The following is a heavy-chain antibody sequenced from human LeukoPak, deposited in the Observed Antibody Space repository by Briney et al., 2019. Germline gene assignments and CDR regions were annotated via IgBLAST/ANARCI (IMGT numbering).Heavy chain of an antibody. D-gene: IGHD3-10*01. J-gene: IGHJ6*03. CDR1: GGSFSGYY. CDR2: INHSGST. CDR3: ARTTMVRGTYYMDV. Sequence: SETLSLTCAVYGGSFSGYYWSWIRQPPGKGLEWIGEINHSGSTNYNPSLKSRVTISVDTSKNQFSLRLSSVTAADTAVYYCARTTMVRGTYYMDVWGKGTTVTISS. V-gene: IGHV4-34*01.